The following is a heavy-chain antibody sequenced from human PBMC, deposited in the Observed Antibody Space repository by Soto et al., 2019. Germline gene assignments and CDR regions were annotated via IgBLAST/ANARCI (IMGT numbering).Heavy chain of an antibody. CDR1: GGSISSYY. CDR2: IYYSGST. V-gene: IGHV4-59*12. D-gene: IGHD4-17*01. Sequence: SETLSLTCTVSGGSISSYYCSWIRQPPGKGLEWIGHIYYSGSTNYNPSLKSRVTISVDTSKNQFSLKLSSVTAADTAVYYCARETEGDYVGYFDPWGQGTLVTVSS. J-gene: IGHJ5*02. CDR3: ARETEGDYVGYFDP.